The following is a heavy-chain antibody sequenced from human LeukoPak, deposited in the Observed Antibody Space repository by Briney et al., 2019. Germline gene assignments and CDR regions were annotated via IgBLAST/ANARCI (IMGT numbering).Heavy chain of an antibody. Sequence: GGSLRLSCAASGFTFSSYAMHWVRQAPGKGLEWVAVISYDGSNKYYADSVKGRFTISRDNSKNTLYLQMNSLRAEDTAVYYCARDPFDWGQGTLVTVSS. D-gene: IGHD3-16*01. CDR1: GFTFSSYA. J-gene: IGHJ4*02. CDR2: ISYDGSNK. V-gene: IGHV3-30-3*01. CDR3: ARDPFD.